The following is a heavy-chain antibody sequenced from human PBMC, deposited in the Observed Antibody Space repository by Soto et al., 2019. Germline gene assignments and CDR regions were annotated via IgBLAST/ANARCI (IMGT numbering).Heavy chain of an antibody. CDR3: ATGALVVIPARYGMDV. CDR2: INPNIGGT. D-gene: IGHD3-22*01. Sequence: ASVKVSCKASGYTFTGYYMHWVRQAPGQGLEWMGWINPNIGGTNYAQKFQCWVTMTRDTSISTAYMELSRLRSDDTAVYYCATGALVVIPARYGMDVWGQGTTVTV. CDR1: GYTFTGYY. J-gene: IGHJ6*02. V-gene: IGHV1-2*04.